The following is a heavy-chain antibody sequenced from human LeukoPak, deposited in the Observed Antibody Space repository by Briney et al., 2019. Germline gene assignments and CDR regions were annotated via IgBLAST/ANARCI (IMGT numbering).Heavy chain of an antibody. Sequence: SQTLSLTCAISGDSVSNNSAAWNWIRQSPSRGLEWLGRTYYRSKWYSDYAVSVRSRITVNPDTSKNQFSLQLSSVTPEDTAVYYCARVSRGIFAYWGQGTLVTVSS. D-gene: IGHD3-16*01. V-gene: IGHV6-1*01. J-gene: IGHJ4*02. CDR2: TYYRSKWYS. CDR1: GDSVSNNSAA. CDR3: ARVSRGIFAY.